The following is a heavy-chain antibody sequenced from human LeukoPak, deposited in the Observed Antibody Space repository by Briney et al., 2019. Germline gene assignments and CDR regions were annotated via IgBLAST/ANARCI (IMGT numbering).Heavy chain of an antibody. CDR2: IYYSGST. J-gene: IGHJ4*02. Sequence: SETLSLTCTVSGGSISSYYWTWIRQPPGKGLEWIGYIYYSGSTNYNPSLQSRVTISVDTSKNQFSLKLSSVTAVDTAVYYCARVGYCSGGSCYFTWDYWGQGTLVTVSS. CDR1: GGSISSYY. V-gene: IGHV4-59*01. CDR3: ARVGYCSGGSCYFTWDY. D-gene: IGHD2-15*01.